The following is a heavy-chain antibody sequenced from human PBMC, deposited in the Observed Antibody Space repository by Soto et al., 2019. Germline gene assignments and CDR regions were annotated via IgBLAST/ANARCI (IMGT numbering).Heavy chain of an antibody. D-gene: IGHD2-2*02. Sequence: KTSETLSLTCTVSGGSISSSSYYWGWIRQPPGKGLEWIGSIYYSGSTYYNPSLKSRVTISVDTSKNQFSLKLSSVTAADTTVYYCALQVVPAAILDFYYYGMDVWGQGTTVTVSS. CDR2: IYYSGST. CDR3: ALQVVPAAILDFYYYGMDV. V-gene: IGHV4-39*01. CDR1: GGSISSSSYY. J-gene: IGHJ6*02.